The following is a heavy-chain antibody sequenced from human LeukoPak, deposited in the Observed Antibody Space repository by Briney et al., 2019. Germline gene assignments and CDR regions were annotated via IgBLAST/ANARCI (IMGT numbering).Heavy chain of an antibody. J-gene: IGHJ4*02. Sequence: GGSLRLSCAAAGFSLRSYAMNWVRQAPGKGLEWVSSISSSSSYIYYADSVKGRFTISRDNAKNSLYLQMNSLRAEDTAVYYCARDAGIAAGVGYWGQGTLVTVSS. D-gene: IGHD6-13*01. CDR2: ISSSSSYI. CDR1: GFSLRSYA. CDR3: ARDAGIAAGVGY. V-gene: IGHV3-21*01.